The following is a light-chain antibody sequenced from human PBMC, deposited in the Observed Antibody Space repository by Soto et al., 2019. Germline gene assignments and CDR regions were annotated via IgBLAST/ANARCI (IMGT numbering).Light chain of an antibody. J-gene: IGKJ4*01. Sequence: DIQMTQSPSSLSASVGGRITITCRASQSISSYLNWYQQKPGKAPKLLIYAASSLQSGVPSRFSGSGSATEFTLTISSLQSEDFAVYACQQCRDWPLTFGGGTKVDIK. V-gene: IGKV1-39*01. CDR1: QSISSY. CDR3: QQCRDWPLT. CDR2: AAS.